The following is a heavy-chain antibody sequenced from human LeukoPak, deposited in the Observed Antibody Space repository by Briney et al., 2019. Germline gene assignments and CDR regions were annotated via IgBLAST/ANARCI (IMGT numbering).Heavy chain of an antibody. V-gene: IGHV4-59*01. CDR1: GGSISSYY. J-gene: IGHJ6*03. CDR2: IYYSGST. Sequence: SETLSLTCTVSGGSISSYYWGWIRQPPGKGLEWIGYIYYSGSTNYNPSLKSRVTISVDTSKNQFSLKLSSVTAADTAVYYCARGAGGYDFRSGSRHYYMDVWGKGTTVTVSS. D-gene: IGHD3-3*01. CDR3: ARGAGGYDFRSGSRHYYMDV.